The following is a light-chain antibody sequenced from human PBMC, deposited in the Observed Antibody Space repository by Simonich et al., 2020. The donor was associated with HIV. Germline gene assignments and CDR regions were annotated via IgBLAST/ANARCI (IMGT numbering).Light chain of an antibody. CDR1: SSDVGNYNL. J-gene: IGLJ2*01. Sequence: QSALTQPASVSGSPGQSITISCTGTSSDVGNYNLVSWYQQHPGKAPQLIIYEGSKRPSGVSDRFSGSKAGNTASLTISGLQAEDEADYYCCSYASSTTFHVVFGGGTQLTVL. CDR2: EGS. CDR3: CSYASSTTFHVV. V-gene: IGLV2-23*03.